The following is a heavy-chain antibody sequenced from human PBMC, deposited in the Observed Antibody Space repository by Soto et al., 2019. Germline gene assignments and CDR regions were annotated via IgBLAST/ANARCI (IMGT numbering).Heavy chain of an antibody. Sequence: GASVKVSCKASGGTFTNYAFSWVRQAPGQGLEWLGGIIPIFGTADYAQKFQGRVTITADESTSTAHMELSSLRSDDTAVYYCASWLKGAGIGGNYYYGMDVWGKGTTVTVPS. D-gene: IGHD1-1*01. CDR3: ASWLKGAGIGGNYYYGMDV. V-gene: IGHV1-69*13. J-gene: IGHJ6*04. CDR2: IIPIFGTA. CDR1: GGTFTNYA.